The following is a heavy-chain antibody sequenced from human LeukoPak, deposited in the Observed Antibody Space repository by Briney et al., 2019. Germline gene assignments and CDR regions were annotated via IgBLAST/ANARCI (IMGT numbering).Heavy chain of an antibody. CDR3: AGAGFDY. V-gene: IGHV3-48*03. J-gene: IGHJ4*02. CDR1: GFTFSGHE. Sequence: GGSLRLSCAASGFTFSGHERNWVGQAPGKGLEWVACISSSGSSIYYADSVKGRFTISRDNAKNSLYLRMNSLRAEDTAVYYCAGAGFDYWGQGTLVTVSS. CDR2: ISSSGSSI.